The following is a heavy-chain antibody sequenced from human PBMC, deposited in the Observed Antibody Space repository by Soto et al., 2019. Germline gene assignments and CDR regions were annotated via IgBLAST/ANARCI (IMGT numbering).Heavy chain of an antibody. V-gene: IGHV4-31*02. D-gene: IGHD6-6*01. CDR1: GGSISSGGYY. CDR2: IYYSGST. CDR3: AREGSSSLVWFDP. J-gene: IGHJ5*02. Sequence: SETLSLTCTVSGGSISSGGYYWSWIRQHPRKGLEWIGYIYYSGSTYYNPSLKSRVTISVDTSKNQFSLKLSSVTAADTAVYYCAREGSSSLVWFDPWGQGTLVTVSS.